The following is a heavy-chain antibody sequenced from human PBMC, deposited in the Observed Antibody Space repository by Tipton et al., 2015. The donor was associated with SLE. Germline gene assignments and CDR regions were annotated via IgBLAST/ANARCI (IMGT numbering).Heavy chain of an antibody. D-gene: IGHD5-12*01. J-gene: IGHJ3*02. CDR2: IYHSGST. Sequence: TLSLTCAVYGGSFSGYYWSWIRQPPGKGLEWIGSIYHSGSTYYNPSLKSRVTISVDTSKNQFSLKLSSVTAADTAVYYCARDEATIGAFDIWGQGTMVTVSS. CDR3: ARDEATIGAFDI. V-gene: IGHV4-34*01. CDR1: GGSFSGYY.